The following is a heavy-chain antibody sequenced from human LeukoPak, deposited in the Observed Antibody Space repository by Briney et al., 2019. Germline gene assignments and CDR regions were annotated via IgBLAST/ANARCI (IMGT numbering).Heavy chain of an antibody. CDR3: ARDLSERYSIDY. Sequence: PGGSLRLSCAASGFTFSSYAIHWVRQAPGKGLEWVAFISYDGGDKRYAESVKGRITISRDNSRKTLYLQIHSLGPEDTAIYYCARDLSERYSIDYWGQGTLVTVSS. V-gene: IGHV3-30-3*01. CDR2: ISYDGGDK. D-gene: IGHD1-14*01. J-gene: IGHJ4*02. CDR1: GFTFSSYA.